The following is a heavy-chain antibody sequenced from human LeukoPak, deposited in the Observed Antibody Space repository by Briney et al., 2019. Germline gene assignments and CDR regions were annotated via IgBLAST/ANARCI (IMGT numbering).Heavy chain of an antibody. CDR3: ARDHRLRYFDWSDFDY. D-gene: IGHD3-9*01. CDR1: GFTFSDYY. Sequence: GGSLRLSCAASGFTFSDYYTSWIRQAPGKGLEWISYISSSSFYTSYADSVKGRFTISRDNAKNSLYLQMNSLRAEDTAVYYCARDHRLRYFDWSDFDYWGQGTLVTVSS. CDR2: ISSSSFYT. V-gene: IGHV3-11*06. J-gene: IGHJ4*02.